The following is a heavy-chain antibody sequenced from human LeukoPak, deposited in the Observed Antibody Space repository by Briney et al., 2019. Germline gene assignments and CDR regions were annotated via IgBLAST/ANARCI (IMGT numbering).Heavy chain of an antibody. CDR1: GGTFSSYA. CDR2: IIPIFGTA. Sequence: GASVKVSCKASGGTFSSYAISWVRQAPGQGLEWMGGIIPIFGTANYAQKFQGRVTITADESTSTAYMELSSLRSEDTAVYYCASPQEATQLAFDYWGQGTLVTVSS. CDR3: ASPQEATQLAFDY. V-gene: IGHV1-69*01. D-gene: IGHD1-1*01. J-gene: IGHJ4*02.